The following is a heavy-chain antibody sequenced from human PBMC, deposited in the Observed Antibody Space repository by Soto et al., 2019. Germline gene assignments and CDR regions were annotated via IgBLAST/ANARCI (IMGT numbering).Heavy chain of an antibody. J-gene: IGHJ2*01. Sequence: QVQLVESGGGLVKPGGSLRLSCAGSGFTFSDYYMSWIRQAPGKGLEWISYMSNSGTYTNYADSVRGRFTISRDNTKNSLFLQMVSLRADDTALYYCARGGSRGGYYSHWYFDLWGRGAMVAVST. CDR3: ARGGSRGGYYSHWYFDL. D-gene: IGHD3-22*01. V-gene: IGHV3-11*06. CDR2: MSNSGTYT. CDR1: GFTFSDYY.